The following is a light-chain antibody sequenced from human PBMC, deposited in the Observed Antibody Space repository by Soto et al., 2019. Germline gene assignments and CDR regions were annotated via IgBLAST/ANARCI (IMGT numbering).Light chain of an antibody. J-gene: IGKJ1*01. Sequence: DIQMTQSPSSLSASVGDRVTITCRASQGIGNDLGWYQQKPGKAPKRLIYATSSLQSGVPSRFSGSGSATEFTLTISSLQTEDFATYYCLQNNTYPRTFGQGTKV. CDR1: QGIGND. CDR3: LQNNTYPRT. V-gene: IGKV1-17*01. CDR2: ATS.